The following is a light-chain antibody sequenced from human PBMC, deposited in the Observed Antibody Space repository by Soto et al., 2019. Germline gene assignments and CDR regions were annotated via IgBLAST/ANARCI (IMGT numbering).Light chain of an antibody. CDR3: AACDDSLSGRV. V-gene: IGLV1-47*02. J-gene: IGLJ2*01. Sequence: QSVLTQPPSASGTPGQRVTISFSGSSSNIGSNYVYWYQQLPGTAPKLLIYSNNPRPSGVPDRFSGSKSGTSASLAISGLRSEDEADYYCAACDDSLSGRVFGGGTKLTVL. CDR1: SSNIGSNY. CDR2: SNN.